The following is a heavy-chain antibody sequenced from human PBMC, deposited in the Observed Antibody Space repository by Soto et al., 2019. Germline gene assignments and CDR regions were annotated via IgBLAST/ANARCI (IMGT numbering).Heavy chain of an antibody. CDR1: GFTFDDYS. V-gene: IGHV3-9*01. CDR2: ITWDSGNM. CDR3: VKVRPRDGYNIHYDS. J-gene: IGHJ5*01. Sequence: EVQLVQSGGGLLQPGRSLRLSCEASGFTFDDYSLHWVRQAPGKGLEWVSGITWDSGNMNYADSVKGRFTISRDNGQNSLHLQMNRLRPEDTAVYFCVKVRPRDGYNIHYDSWGQGSLVTVSP. D-gene: IGHD1-1*01.